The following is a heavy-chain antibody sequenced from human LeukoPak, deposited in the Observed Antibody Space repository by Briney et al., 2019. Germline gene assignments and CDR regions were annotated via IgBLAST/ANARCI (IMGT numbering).Heavy chain of an antibody. CDR1: GGTFSGYA. CDR2: IIPIFGTA. CDR3: ARGKSVVVGATTD. D-gene: IGHD1-26*01. Sequence: SVKVSCKASGGTFSGYAISWVRQAPGQGLEWMGGIIPIFGTANYAQKFQGRVTITADESTSTAYMELSSLRSEDTAVYYCARGKSVVVGATTDWGQGTLVTVSS. V-gene: IGHV1-69*13. J-gene: IGHJ4*02.